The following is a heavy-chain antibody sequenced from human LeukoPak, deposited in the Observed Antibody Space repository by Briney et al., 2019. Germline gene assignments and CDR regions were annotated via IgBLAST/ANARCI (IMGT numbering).Heavy chain of an antibody. V-gene: IGHV1-69*02. CDR1: GGTFSSYT. CDR3: ARWSLGSSGTNWFDP. D-gene: IGHD6-19*01. J-gene: IGHJ5*02. CDR2: IIPILGIA. Sequence: GASVKVSXKASGGTFSSYTISWVRQAPGQGLEWMGRIIPILGIANYAQKCQGRVTITADKSTSTAYMELSSLRSEDTAVYYCARWSLGSSGTNWFDPWGQGTLVTVSS.